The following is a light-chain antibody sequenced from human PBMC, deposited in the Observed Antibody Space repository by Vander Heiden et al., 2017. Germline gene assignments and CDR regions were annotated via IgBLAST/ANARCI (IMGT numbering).Light chain of an antibody. Sequence: QSVLTQPPSASGAPGQRVTISCSGSDSNSGNNIVNWYRQLPGTAPRLVIYLVSHRPSVVPARFSGSKSGTSASLAISVLQSEDEADYFCAVWDDSLSGHAVFGGGTRLTVL. CDR3: AVWDDSLSGHAV. CDR1: DSNSGNNI. CDR2: LVS. J-gene: IGLJ2*01. V-gene: IGLV1-44*01.